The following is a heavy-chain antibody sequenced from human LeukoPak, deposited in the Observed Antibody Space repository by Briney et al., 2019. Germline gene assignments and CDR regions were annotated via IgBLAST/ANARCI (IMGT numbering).Heavy chain of an antibody. V-gene: IGHV3-7*01. Sequence: GGSLRLSCAASGFTFSGYWMTWVRQAPGKGLEWVANIKQDGSEKFYVDSVKGRFTISRDNAKSSLYLPMNSLRVEDTAVYYCARDFAIVVGATDYWGQGTLVTVSS. CDR1: GFTFSGYW. J-gene: IGHJ4*02. D-gene: IGHD1-26*01. CDR3: ARDFAIVVGATDY. CDR2: IKQDGSEK.